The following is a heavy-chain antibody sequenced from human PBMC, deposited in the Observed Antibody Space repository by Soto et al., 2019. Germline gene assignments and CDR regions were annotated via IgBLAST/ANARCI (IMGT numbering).Heavy chain of an antibody. Sequence: QVQLVESGGGVVQPGRSLRLSCAASGFTFSSYAMHWVRQAPGKGLEWVAVISYDGSNKYYADSVKGRFTISRDNSKNTLYLQMNSLRAEDTAVYYCARSGPIPDDYWGQGTLLTVSS. D-gene: IGHD2-21*01. CDR1: GFTFSSYA. CDR3: ARSGPIPDDY. J-gene: IGHJ4*02. V-gene: IGHV3-30-3*01. CDR2: ISYDGSNK.